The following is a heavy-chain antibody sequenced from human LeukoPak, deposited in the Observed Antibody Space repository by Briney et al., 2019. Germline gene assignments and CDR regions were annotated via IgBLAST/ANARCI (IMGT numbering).Heavy chain of an antibody. CDR1: GFAFDDYA. Sequence: PGGSLRLSCAASGFAFDDYAMHWVRQAPGKGLEWVSSISSSSSYIYYADSLKGRFTISRDNAKNSLYLLLNSLRADDTAVYYCARDRSSGWYQDAFDIWGQGTMVTVSS. CDR3: ARDRSSGWYQDAFDI. D-gene: IGHD6-19*01. J-gene: IGHJ3*02. V-gene: IGHV3-21*01. CDR2: ISSSSSYI.